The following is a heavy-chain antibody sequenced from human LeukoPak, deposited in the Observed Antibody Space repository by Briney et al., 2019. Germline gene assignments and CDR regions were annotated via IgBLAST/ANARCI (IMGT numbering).Heavy chain of an antibody. CDR2: ISSSGSTI. Sequence: GGSLRLPCAASGFTFSSYEMNWVRQAPGKGLEWVSYISSSGSTIYYADSVKGRFTISRDNAKNSLYLQMNSLRAEDTAVYYCARDGGEGLRLGDPSPRGYFDYWGQGTLVTVSS. CDR1: GFTFSSYE. D-gene: IGHD3-16*01. J-gene: IGHJ4*02. CDR3: ARDGGEGLRLGDPSPRGYFDY. V-gene: IGHV3-48*03.